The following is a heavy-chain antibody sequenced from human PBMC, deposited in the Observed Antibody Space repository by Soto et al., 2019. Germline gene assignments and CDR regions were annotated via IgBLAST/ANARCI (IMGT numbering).Heavy chain of an antibody. Sequence: GGSLRLSCAASGFASNIYGMHWVRQAPGNGLEWVAVISSDGSYTYHADSVKGRFTVSRDNSHSALYLQMNNVRVEDTAVYYCVAWYVRLCRGGSCYDHYQHWGQGTLVTVSS. J-gene: IGHJ1*01. CDR1: GFASNIYG. V-gene: IGHV3-30*03. CDR3: VAWYVRLCRGGSCYDHYQH. CDR2: ISSDGSYT. D-gene: IGHD2-15*01.